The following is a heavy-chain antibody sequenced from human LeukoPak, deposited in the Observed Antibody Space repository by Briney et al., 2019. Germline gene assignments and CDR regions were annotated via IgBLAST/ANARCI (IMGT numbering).Heavy chain of an antibody. CDR2: VKSKPDSYAT. CDR3: TGQPRGTGTLEY. CDR1: GFTFSDSP. Sequence: GGSLRLSCAASGFTFSDSPMHWVRQASGKGLEWVGRVKSKPDSYATHYAASVKGRFTISRDDSKNTAFLQMNSLKTEDTAVYYCTGQPRGTGTLEYWGQGALVTVSS. D-gene: IGHD3/OR15-3a*01. V-gene: IGHV3-73*01. J-gene: IGHJ4*02.